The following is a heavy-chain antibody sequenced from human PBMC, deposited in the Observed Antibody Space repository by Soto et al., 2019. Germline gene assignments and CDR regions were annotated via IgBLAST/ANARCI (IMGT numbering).Heavy chain of an antibody. CDR1: GGSISSSNW. V-gene: IGHV4-4*02. J-gene: IGHJ6*02. CDR3: ARTAYYDFWSGYRYYYYGMDV. CDR2: IYHSGST. Sequence: PSETLSLTCAVSGGSISSSNWWSWIRQPPGKGLEWIGEIYHSGSTNYNPSLKSRVTISVDKSKNQFSLKLSSVTAADTAVYYCARTAYYDFWSGYRYYYYGMDVWGQGTTVTVSS. D-gene: IGHD3-3*01.